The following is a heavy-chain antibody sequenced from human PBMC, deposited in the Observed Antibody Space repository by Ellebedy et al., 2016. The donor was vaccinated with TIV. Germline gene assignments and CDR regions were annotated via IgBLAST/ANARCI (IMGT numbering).Heavy chain of an antibody. J-gene: IGHJ3*01. D-gene: IGHD4-17*01. CDR3: ATDGSYGDYRSPTHAFVF. CDR1: GFTFSPYA. V-gene: IGHV3-48*04. CDR2: ISGSSLTK. Sequence: GESLKISCAASGFTFSPYAMNWVRQAPGKGLEWISHISGSSLTKMYADSVVGRFTISRDNAKNSLYLQMDSLRAEDTAVYYCATDGSYGDYRSPTHAFVFWGQGTLVIVSS.